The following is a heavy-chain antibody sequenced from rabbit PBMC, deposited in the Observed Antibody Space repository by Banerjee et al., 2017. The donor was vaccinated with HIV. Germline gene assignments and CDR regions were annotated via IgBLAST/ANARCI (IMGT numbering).Heavy chain of an antibody. J-gene: IGHJ6*01. CDR3: LRRWHSSDL. Sequence: QSLEESGGGLFQPGGALALTCKASGFSLSKDAYMCWVRQGPGKGLEWIGYITYGGSAYDASCLKARFTISRDNAQNTVSLQLSSLTAADSATYFCLRRWHSSDLWGPGTLVTVS. V-gene: IGHV1S28*01. CDR1: GFSLSKDAY. D-gene: IGHD6-1*01. CDR2: ITYGGSA.